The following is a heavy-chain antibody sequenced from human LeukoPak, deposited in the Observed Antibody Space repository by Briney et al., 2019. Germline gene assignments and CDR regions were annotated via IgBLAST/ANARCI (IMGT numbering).Heavy chain of an antibody. CDR3: ARDRAGSSWYSGYYFDY. Sequence: GESMSLSCGPSGLTLSILSKQWVRPPPDKGLEWVGFMLYVESKRYLAVSVKGRFTISRDNSKNALYLQMSSLRAEDTAVYYCARDRAGSSWYSGYYFDYWGQGNLVTVSS. D-gene: IGHD6-13*01. V-gene: IGHV3-30-3*01. CDR1: GLTLSILS. J-gene: IGHJ4*02. CDR2: MLYVESKR.